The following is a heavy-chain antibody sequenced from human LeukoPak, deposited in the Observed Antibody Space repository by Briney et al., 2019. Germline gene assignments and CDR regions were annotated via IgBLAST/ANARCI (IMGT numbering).Heavy chain of an antibody. J-gene: IGHJ3*02. D-gene: IGHD6-19*01. V-gene: IGHV4-39*07. CDR1: GGSISSYY. CDR2: IYHSGST. CDR3: ARGIAVAGIYAFDI. Sequence: SETLSLTCTVSGGSISSYYWGWIRQPPGKGLEWIGSIYHSGSTYYNPSLKSRVTISVDTSKNQFSLKLSSVTAADTAVYYCARGIAVAGIYAFDIWGQGTMVTVSS.